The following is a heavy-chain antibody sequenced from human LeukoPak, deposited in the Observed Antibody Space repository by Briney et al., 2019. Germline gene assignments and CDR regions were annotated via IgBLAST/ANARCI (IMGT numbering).Heavy chain of an antibody. CDR3: ARANSYYYGDLDY. V-gene: IGHV4-34*01. CDR1: GGSFSGYY. CDR2: INHSGST. Sequence: PSETLSLTCAVYGGSFSGYYWSWIRQPPGKGLEWIGEINHSGSTNYNPSLKSRVTISVDTSKNQFSLKLSSVTAADTAVYYCARANSYYYGDLDYWGQGTLVTVSS. J-gene: IGHJ4*02. D-gene: IGHD4-17*01.